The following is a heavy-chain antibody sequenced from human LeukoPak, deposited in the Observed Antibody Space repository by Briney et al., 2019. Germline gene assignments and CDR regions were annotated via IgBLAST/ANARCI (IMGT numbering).Heavy chain of an antibody. CDR1: GYTFTVNY. CDR3: ARGAGTSWFDY. D-gene: IGHD2-2*01. CDR2: MNPNSGVT. Sequence: ASVKVSCKPSGYTFTVNYLHWVRQASGQGLEWVGWMNPNSGVTFYAQNFQGRVTMTRDTSVTTAHMELSSLTSDDTAVYYCARGAGTSWFDYWGQGSLVTVSS. V-gene: IGHV1-2*02. J-gene: IGHJ4*02.